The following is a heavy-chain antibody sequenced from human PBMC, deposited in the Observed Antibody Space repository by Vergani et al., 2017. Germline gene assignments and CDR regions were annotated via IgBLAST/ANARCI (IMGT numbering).Heavy chain of an antibody. CDR3: ARRLPYYYDSSGGRSFAFDI. CDR2: IYYSGST. Sequence: QLQLQESGPGLVKPSETLSLTCTVSGGSISSYYWSWIRQPLGKGLEWIGYIYYSGSTNYNPSLKSRVTISVDTSKNQFSLKLSSVTAADTAVYYCARRLPYYYDSSGGRSFAFDIWGQGTMVTVSS. D-gene: IGHD3-22*01. CDR1: GGSISSYY. J-gene: IGHJ3*02. V-gene: IGHV4-59*08.